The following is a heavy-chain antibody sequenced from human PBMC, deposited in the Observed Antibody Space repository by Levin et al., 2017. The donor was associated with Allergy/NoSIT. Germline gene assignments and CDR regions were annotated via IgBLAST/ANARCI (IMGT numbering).Heavy chain of an antibody. CDR1: GFTFSRYA. V-gene: IGHV3-23*01. Sequence: PGESLKISCAASGFTFSRYALSWVRQAPGKGLEWVSGISRSGGTTYYADSVKGRFTISRDNPKNTLYLQMNRLRAEDTAVYYCAKDFDDYGYDYWGQGTLVTVSS. D-gene: IGHD4-17*01. CDR2: ISRSGGTT. CDR3: AKDFDDYGYDY. J-gene: IGHJ4*02.